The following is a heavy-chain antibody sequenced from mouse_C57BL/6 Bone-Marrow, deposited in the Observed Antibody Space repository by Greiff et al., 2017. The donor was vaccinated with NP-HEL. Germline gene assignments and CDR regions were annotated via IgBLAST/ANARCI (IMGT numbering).Heavy chain of an antibody. CDR3: TIEGGTPHYYGSSYYFDY. J-gene: IGHJ2*01. V-gene: IGHV1-15*01. CDR2: IDPETGGT. D-gene: IGHD1-1*01. Sequence: VQLQQSGAELVRPGASVTLSCKASGYTFTDYEMHWVKQTPVHGLEWIGAIDPETGGTAYNQKFKGKAILTADKSSSTAYMELRSLTSGDSAVYYCTIEGGTPHYYGSSYYFDYWGQGTTLTVSS. CDR1: GYTFTDYE.